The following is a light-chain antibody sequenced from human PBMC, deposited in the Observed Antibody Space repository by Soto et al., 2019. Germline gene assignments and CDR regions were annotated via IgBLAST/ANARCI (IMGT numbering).Light chain of an antibody. J-gene: IGKJ1*01. CDR1: QSISSW. V-gene: IGKV1-5*01. Sequence: DIQMTQSPSTLSASVGDRVTITCRASQSISSWLAWYQQKPGKAPKLLIYDASSLESGVPSRFSGSGSGTDFTLTISSLQPEGFATYFCQKSYSPPWTFGQGTKVDI. CDR2: DAS. CDR3: QKSYSPPWT.